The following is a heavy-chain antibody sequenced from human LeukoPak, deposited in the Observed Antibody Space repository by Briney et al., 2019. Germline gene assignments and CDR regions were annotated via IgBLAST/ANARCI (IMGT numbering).Heavy chain of an antibody. CDR1: GFTFSSYG. CDR2: IWYDGSKK. Sequence: GGSLRLSCAASGFTFSSYGMHWVRQAPGKGLEWVAVIWYDGSKKYYADSVKGRFTISRDNSKNTLYLQMNSLRVEDTAVYYCARGGSGRSYDYWGQGTLVTVSS. J-gene: IGHJ4*02. CDR3: ARGGSGRSYDY. V-gene: IGHV3-33*01. D-gene: IGHD1-1*01.